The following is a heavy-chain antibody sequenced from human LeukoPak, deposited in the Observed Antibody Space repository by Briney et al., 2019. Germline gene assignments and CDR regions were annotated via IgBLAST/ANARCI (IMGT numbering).Heavy chain of an antibody. CDR1: GFTFSDYW. V-gene: IGHV3-7*01. CDR3: ATSSYFYGMAV. CDR2: IKQDGSEK. Sequence: GGSLRLSCAASGFTFSDYWMSWVRQAPGKGLEWLAKIKQDGSEKHYVDSVAGRFTISRDNAKNSLFLQMHSLRAEDTAVYYCATSSYFYGMAVWGQGTTVTVSS. D-gene: IGHD2-2*01. J-gene: IGHJ6*02.